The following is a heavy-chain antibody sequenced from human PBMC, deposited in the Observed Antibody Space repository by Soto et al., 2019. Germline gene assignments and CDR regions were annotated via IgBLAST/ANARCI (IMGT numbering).Heavy chain of an antibody. CDR2: INVGNGNT. V-gene: IGHV1-3*01. J-gene: IGHJ6*03. Sequence: QVQLVQSGAEVKKPGASVKVSCKASGYSFTSYAMHWVRQAPGQRLEWMGWINVGNGNTKYSQKFQGRVTITRDTYASTAYMELSSLRSEDTAVYYCARDHIAAAPNGVDYYYYMDVWGKGTTVTVSS. CDR1: GYSFTSYA. CDR3: ARDHIAAAPNGVDYYYYMDV. D-gene: IGHD6-13*01.